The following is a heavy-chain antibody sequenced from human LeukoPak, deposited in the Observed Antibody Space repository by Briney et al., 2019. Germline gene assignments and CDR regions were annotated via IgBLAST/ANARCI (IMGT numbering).Heavy chain of an antibody. V-gene: IGHV4-4*02. CDR2: IYQSGGT. D-gene: IGHD3-9*01. J-gene: IGHJ4*02. Sequence: PSETLSLTCAVSGGSISSPKWWSWVRQPPGKGLEWIGEIYQSGGTNYNPSLKSRVTISSDKSKNLFSLNLNSVTAADTAIYYCATYDILIGNRVGGTTYWGQGTLVTVSS. CDR1: GGSISSPKW. CDR3: ATYDILIGNRVGGTTY.